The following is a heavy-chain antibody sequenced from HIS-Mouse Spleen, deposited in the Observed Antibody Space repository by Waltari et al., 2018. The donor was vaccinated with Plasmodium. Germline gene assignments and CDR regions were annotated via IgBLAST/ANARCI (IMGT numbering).Heavy chain of an antibody. CDR2: FDYCGST. V-gene: IGHV4-39*07. CDR3: AGVRITMIVVVNHAFDI. D-gene: IGHD3-22*01. CDR1: GGSISSSSYY. Sequence: QLQLQESGPGLVKPSETLSLTCTVSGGSISSSSYYWGWIRQPPGKGLEWIGSFDYCGSTYYNPSLKSRVTISVDTSKNQFSLKLSSVTAADTAVYYCAGVRITMIVVVNHAFDIWGQGTMVTVSS. J-gene: IGHJ3*02.